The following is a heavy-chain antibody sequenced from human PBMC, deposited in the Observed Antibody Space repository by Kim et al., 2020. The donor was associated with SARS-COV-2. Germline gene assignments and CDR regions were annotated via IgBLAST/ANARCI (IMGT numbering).Heavy chain of an antibody. CDR1: GFTFSTYD. Sequence: GGSLRLSCAASGFTFSTYDMNWVRQAPGEGLEWVSTISGISSHKYYADSVRGRFTISSDNDKSSVSLQMNNLRAEDTAAYYCARVHHPQGYNTIDVWGQG. CDR2: ISGISSHK. D-gene: IGHD3-3*01. J-gene: IGHJ6*02. V-gene: IGHV3-21*01. CDR3: ARVHHPQGYNTIDV.